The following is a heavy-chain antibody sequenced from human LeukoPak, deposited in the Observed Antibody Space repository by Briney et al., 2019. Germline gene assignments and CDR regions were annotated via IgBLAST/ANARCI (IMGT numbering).Heavy chain of an antibody. CDR2: ISSSSSYI. D-gene: IGHD3-22*01. Sequence: GGSLRLSCAASGFTFSSYSMNWVRQAPGEGVEGVSSISSSSSYIYYADSVRGRFTISRDNAKNSLYLQMNSLRAEDTAVYYCARDYPDYYDSSGYYYAYYYYYMDVWGKGTTVTVSS. CDR1: GFTFSSYS. V-gene: IGHV3-21*01. J-gene: IGHJ6*03. CDR3: ARDYPDYYDSSGYYYAYYYYYMDV.